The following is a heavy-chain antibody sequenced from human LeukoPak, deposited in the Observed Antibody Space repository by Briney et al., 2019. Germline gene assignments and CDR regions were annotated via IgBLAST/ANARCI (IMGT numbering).Heavy chain of an antibody. D-gene: IGHD3-10*01. CDR1: GGSISSYY. J-gene: IGHJ4*02. Sequence: PSETLSLTCTVSGGSISSYYWSWIRQPPGKGLEWIGYIYYSGSTNYNPSLKSRVTISVDTSKNQFSLKLSSVTAADTAVYYCARVDEGLWFGELWFDYWGQGTLVTVSS. CDR3: ARVDEGLWFGELWFDY. CDR2: IYYSGST. V-gene: IGHV4-59*01.